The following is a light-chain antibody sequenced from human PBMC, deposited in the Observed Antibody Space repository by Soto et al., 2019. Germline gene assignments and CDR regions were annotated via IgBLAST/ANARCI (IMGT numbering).Light chain of an antibody. V-gene: IGLV1-51*01. CDR3: GTWDSSLSAVV. Sequence: QSVLTQPPSVSTAPGQKATISCSGSSSNIGNNDVSWYQQLPGTAPKLLIYENNKRPSGIPDRFSGSKSGTSATLGITGLQIGDEADYYCGTWDSSLSAVVFGGGTKVTVL. CDR2: ENN. J-gene: IGLJ2*01. CDR1: SSNIGNND.